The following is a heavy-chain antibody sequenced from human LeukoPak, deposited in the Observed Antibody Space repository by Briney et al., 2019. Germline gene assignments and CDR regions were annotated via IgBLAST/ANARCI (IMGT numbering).Heavy chain of an antibody. Sequence: GGSLRLSCAASGFTFSSYAMSWVRRAPGKGLEWVSAISGSGGSTYYADSVKGRFTISRDNSKNTLYLQMNSLRAEDTAVYYCAKDLGRPGGGYWDQGTLVTVSS. CDR1: GFTFSSYA. J-gene: IGHJ4*02. V-gene: IGHV3-23*01. CDR2: ISGSGGST. D-gene: IGHD1-1*01. CDR3: AKDLGRPGGGY.